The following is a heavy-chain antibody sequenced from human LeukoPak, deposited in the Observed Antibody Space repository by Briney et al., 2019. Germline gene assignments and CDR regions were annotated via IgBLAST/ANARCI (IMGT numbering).Heavy chain of an antibody. CDR1: GFTFSSSW. D-gene: IGHD4-17*01. CDR2: LNDDGSTT. Sequence: GGSLRLSCAASGFTFSSSWMHWVRQSPGKGLVWVSRLNDDGSTTTYADSVKGRFTISRDNAKNTLYLQMNSLRAEDTAVYFCARAPYGDAHSYSLDYWGQGTLVTVSS. V-gene: IGHV3-74*01. CDR3: ARAPYGDAHSYSLDY. J-gene: IGHJ4*02.